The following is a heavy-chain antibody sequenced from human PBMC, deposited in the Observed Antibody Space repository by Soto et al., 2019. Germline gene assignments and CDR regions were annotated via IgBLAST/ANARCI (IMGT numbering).Heavy chain of an antibody. CDR1: GGSFSGYY. D-gene: IGHD3-3*01. V-gene: IGHV4-34*01. CDR2: INHSGST. Sequence: SETLSLTCAVDGGSFSGYYWSWIRQPPGKGLEWIGEINHSGSTNYNPSLKSRVTISVDTSKNQFSLKLSSVTAADTAVYYCARFKSITIFGVVIFDAFDIWGQGTMVT. CDR3: ARFKSITIFGVVIFDAFDI. J-gene: IGHJ3*02.